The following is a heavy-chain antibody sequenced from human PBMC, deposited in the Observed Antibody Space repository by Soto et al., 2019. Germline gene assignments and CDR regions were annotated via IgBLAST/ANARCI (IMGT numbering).Heavy chain of an antibody. D-gene: IGHD3-22*01. CDR2: ISYDGRNK. V-gene: IGHV3-30*04. Sequence: GGSLRLSCAASGFTFSSYAMHWVRQAPGKGLEWVALISYDGRNKYYADSVKGQLTISRDNSKNTLYLQMNSLRTEDTAVYYCARGPPDSFGWFDPWGQGTLVTVPS. J-gene: IGHJ5*02. CDR3: ARGPPDSFGWFDP. CDR1: GFTFSSYA.